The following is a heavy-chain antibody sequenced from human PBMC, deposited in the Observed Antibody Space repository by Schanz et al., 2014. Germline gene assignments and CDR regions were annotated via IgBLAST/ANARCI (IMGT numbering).Heavy chain of an antibody. CDR3: ARRGVGYGIAATCFDY. CDR2: IHHSGST. D-gene: IGHD2-8*02. CDR1: GGSFSGYY. V-gene: IGHV4-34*01. Sequence: QVQLQQWGAGLLKPSETLSLTCAVYGGSFSGYYWTWIRQPPGKGLEWIGEIHHSGSTNYNPSLKSRVTMSMDPSKTQFSLRLGSVTAADTAVYYCARRGVGYGIAATCFDYWGQGTLVTVSS. J-gene: IGHJ4*02.